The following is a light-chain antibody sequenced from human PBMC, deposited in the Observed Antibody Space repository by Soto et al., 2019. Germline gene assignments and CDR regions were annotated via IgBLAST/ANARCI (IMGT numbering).Light chain of an antibody. J-gene: IGLJ1*01. CDR1: SSDVGGYNY. CDR3: SSYTSSSPLF. Sequence: QSALTQPASVSGSPGQSITISCTGTSSDVGGYNYVSWYQQHPGKAPKLMIYDVSNRPSGVSNRFSGSKSGNTASLTISGLQAEDEADYYCSSYTSSSPLFFGTGTKVTVL. CDR2: DVS. V-gene: IGLV2-14*01.